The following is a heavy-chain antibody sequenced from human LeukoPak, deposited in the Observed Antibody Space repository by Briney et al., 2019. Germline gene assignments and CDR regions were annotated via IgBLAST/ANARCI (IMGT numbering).Heavy chain of an antibody. D-gene: IGHD2-15*01. CDR2: ISGGGHGT. Sequence: PGGFLRLSCAASGFTFSSHAMSWVRQAPGKGLEWVSSISGGGHGTYYADFVKGRFTISRDNSKNTLYLQMNSLRAEDTAVYYCANGRRIVVVAATPFFDSWGQGTLVTVSS. CDR3: ANGRRIVVVAATPFFDS. J-gene: IGHJ4*02. V-gene: IGHV3-23*01. CDR1: GFTFSSHA.